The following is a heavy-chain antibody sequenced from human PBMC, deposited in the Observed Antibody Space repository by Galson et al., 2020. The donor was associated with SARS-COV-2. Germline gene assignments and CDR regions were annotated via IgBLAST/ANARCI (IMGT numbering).Heavy chain of an antibody. CDR3: ARRGGDFGVVKHWFDP. D-gene: IGHD3-3*01. Sequence: SETLSLTCAVSGYSISSGYYWGWIRQPPGKGLEWIGSIYHSGSTYHNPSLKSRVTMSVDTSKNHFSLKLNSVTAADTAVYYCARRGGDFGVVKHWFDPWGQGTLVTVSS. CDR2: IYHSGST. CDR1: GYSISSGYY. V-gene: IGHV4-38-2*01. J-gene: IGHJ5*02.